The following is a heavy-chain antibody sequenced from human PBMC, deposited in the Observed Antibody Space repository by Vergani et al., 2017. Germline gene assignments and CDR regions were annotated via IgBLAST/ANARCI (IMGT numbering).Heavy chain of an antibody. CDR2: FSKGGTT. V-gene: IGHV4-39*01. CDR1: GGSVDNRDYY. CDR3: ARSSCGGDCYEFDY. D-gene: IGHD2-21*02. Sequence: LRLQESGPGLMKPSETLSLTCTVSGGSVDNRDYYWGWIRRPPGKGLEWIGSFSKGGTTSLHPSVKSRVAISSDTAKNRFSLKWTSVSAADTAVYYCARSSCGGDCYEFDYWGQGILVTVSS. J-gene: IGHJ4*02.